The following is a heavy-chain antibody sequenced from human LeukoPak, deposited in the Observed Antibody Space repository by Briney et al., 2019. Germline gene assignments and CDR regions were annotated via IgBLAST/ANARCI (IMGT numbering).Heavy chain of an antibody. V-gene: IGHV4-34*01. CDR1: GGSFSGYY. J-gene: IGHJ4*02. CDR3: ARTRDRRIAAAGRRYYFDY. D-gene: IGHD6-13*01. Sequence: SETLSLTCAVYGGSFSGYYWSWIRQPPGKGLEWIGEINHSGSTNYNPSLMSRVTISVDTSKNQFSLKLSSVTAADTAVYYCARTRDRRIAAAGRRYYFDYWGQGTLVTVSS. CDR2: INHSGST.